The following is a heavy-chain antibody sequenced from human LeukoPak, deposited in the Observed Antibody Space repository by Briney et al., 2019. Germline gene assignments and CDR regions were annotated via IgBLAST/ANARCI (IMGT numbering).Heavy chain of an antibody. J-gene: IGHJ4*02. Sequence: GGSLRLSCVAAGFTFNNYAMHWVRQAPGKGLGWVAFISNVGSNKFYADSVKGRFTISRDDSRKTLHVEMRCVRTKGTCVDYCARDLAPTYSILDSWGQGILGTVSS. CDR1: GFTFNNYA. D-gene: IGHD2-21*01. CDR3: ARDLAPTYSILDS. CDR2: ISNVGSNK. V-gene: IGHV3-30*04.